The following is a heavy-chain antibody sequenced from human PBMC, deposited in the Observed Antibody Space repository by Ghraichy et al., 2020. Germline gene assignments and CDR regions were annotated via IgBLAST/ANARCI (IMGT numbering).Heavy chain of an antibody. Sequence: GGSLRLSCEGSGFSFSDYSMIWVRLTPRKALEWVSYITGSSITIFYTDSVKGRFTNSRDNAKNSLYLQMNSLRAEDTAVYYCARLPLPRRAAVGYWYFDLWGRGTLVTVSS. J-gene: IGHJ2*01. D-gene: IGHD6-13*01. CDR2: ITGSSITI. V-gene: IGHV3-48*01. CDR3: ARLPLPRRAAVGYWYFDL. CDR1: GFSFSDYS.